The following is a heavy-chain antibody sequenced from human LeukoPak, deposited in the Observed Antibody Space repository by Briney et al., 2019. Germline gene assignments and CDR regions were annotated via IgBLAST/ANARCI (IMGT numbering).Heavy chain of an antibody. CDR1: GGSISSYY. D-gene: IGHD1-26*01. CDR2: IYYSGST. Sequence: PSETLSLTCTVSGGSISSYYWSWIRQPPGKGLEWVGYIYYSGSTNYNPSLKSRVTISVDRSKNQFSLKLSSVTAADTAVYYWARGSYSVDYWGQGTLVTVSS. J-gene: IGHJ4*02. CDR3: ARGSYSVDY. V-gene: IGHV4-59*01.